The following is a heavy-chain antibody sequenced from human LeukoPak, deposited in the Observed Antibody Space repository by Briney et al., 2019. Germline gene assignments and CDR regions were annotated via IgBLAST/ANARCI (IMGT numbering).Heavy chain of an antibody. V-gene: IGHV3-13*01. CDR1: GFTFTSYA. J-gene: IGHJ4*02. CDR2: IGTAGDT. CDR3: ARGAYCGGDCYPPYYFDY. D-gene: IGHD2-21*02. Sequence: GGSLRVSCAASGFTFTSYAMSWVRQAPGKGLEWVSAIGTAGDTYYPGSVKGRFTISRENAKNSLYLQVNSLRAGDTAVYYCARGAYCGGDCYPPYYFDYWGQGTLVTVSS.